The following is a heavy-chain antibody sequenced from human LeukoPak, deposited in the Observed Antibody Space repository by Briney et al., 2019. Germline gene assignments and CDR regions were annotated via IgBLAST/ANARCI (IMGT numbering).Heavy chain of an antibody. D-gene: IGHD5-24*01. V-gene: IGHV3-30*04. CDR1: GFTFSSYA. CDR3: ARGDQRWQTLGVYYYYGMDV. J-gene: IGHJ6*02. Sequence: PGRSLRLSCAASGFTFSSYAMHWVRQAPGKGLEWVAVISYDGSNKYYAGSVKGRYTISRDNSKNTLYLQMNSLRAEDTAVYYCARGDQRWQTLGVYYYYGMDVWGQGTTVTVSS. CDR2: ISYDGSNK.